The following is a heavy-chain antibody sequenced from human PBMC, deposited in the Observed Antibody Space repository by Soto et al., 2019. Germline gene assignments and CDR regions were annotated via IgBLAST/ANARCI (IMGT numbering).Heavy chain of an antibody. CDR2: VNPNSGGT. V-gene: IGHV1-2*02. CDR3: ARVGHCSGGSCYSVFDY. CDR1: GYTFTGYY. D-gene: IGHD2-15*01. Sequence: ASVKVSCKASGYTFTGYYMHWVRQAPGQGLEWMGWVNPNSGGTNYAQKFQGRVTMTRDTSISTAYMELSRLRSDDTAVYYCARVGHCSGGSCYSVFDYWGQGTLVTV. J-gene: IGHJ4*02.